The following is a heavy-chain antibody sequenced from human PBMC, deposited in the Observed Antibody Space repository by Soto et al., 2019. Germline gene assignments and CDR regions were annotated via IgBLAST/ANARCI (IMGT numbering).Heavy chain of an antibody. CDR1: GGTFSSYA. V-gene: IGHV1-69*06. Sequence: QVQLVQSGAEVKKPGSSVKVSCKASGGTFSSYAISWVRQAPGQGLEWMGGIIPIFGTANYAQKLQGRVTITADKSTSTAYMERSSLSSEDTAVYYCAMIAARFGYYYGMDVWGQGTTVTVSS. D-gene: IGHD6-6*01. CDR2: IIPIFGTA. CDR3: AMIAARFGYYYGMDV. J-gene: IGHJ6*02.